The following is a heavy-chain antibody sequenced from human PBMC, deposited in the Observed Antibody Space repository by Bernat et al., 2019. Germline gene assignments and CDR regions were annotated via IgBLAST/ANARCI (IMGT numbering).Heavy chain of an antibody. CDR3: GRTGGSGWPKADY. Sequence: QLHLQESGPGLVKASETLSLTCPVSGASISSTSYYWGWIRQPPWKGLEWIGTMYNGRSTYYNPYLKSRVTISVDKSKNQFSLKLSSVTAADKAVYYCGRTGGSGWPKADYWGQGTLVTVSS. CDR2: MYNGRST. D-gene: IGHD6-19*01. J-gene: IGHJ4*02. CDR1: GASISSTSYY. V-gene: IGHV4-39*01.